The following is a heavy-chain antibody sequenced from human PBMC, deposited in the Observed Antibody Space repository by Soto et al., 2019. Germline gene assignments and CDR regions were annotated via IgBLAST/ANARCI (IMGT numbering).Heavy chain of an antibody. Sequence: ASVKVSCKASGYIFNDYAIHWVRQAPGQRLEWMGWINAGNGNTNYSQKFQDRVTITRDTSANTAYMELNSLRSEDTAVYYCARDRYCGGTSCYFMVRFDPWGQGTLVTVSS. D-gene: IGHD2-2*01. V-gene: IGHV1-3*01. CDR2: INAGNGNT. J-gene: IGHJ5*02. CDR1: GYIFNDYA. CDR3: ARDRYCGGTSCYFMVRFDP.